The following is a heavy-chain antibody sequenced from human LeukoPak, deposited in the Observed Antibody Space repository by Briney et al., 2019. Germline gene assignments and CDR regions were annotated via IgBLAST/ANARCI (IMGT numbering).Heavy chain of an antibody. V-gene: IGHV3-30-3*01. CDR3: ARDYGDYIGGADAFDI. CDR2: ISYDGSNK. CDR1: GFTFSSYA. J-gene: IGHJ3*02. Sequence: GGSLRLSCGASGFTFSSYAMHWVRQAPGKGLEWVAVISYDGSNKYYADSVKGRFTISRDNSKNTLYLQMNSLRAEDTAVYYCARDYGDYIGGADAFDIWGQGTMVTVSS. D-gene: IGHD4-17*01.